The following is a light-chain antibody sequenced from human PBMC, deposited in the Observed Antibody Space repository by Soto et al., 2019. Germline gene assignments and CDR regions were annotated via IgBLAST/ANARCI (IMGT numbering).Light chain of an antibody. CDR2: DAS. CDR3: QQRSDWPLT. Sequence: ETVLTHSPATLSLSHGARATLSCRASQSVGSSLAWYHQRPGQAPRLLIYDASNRATGIPARFTGGGSGTDFTLTISSLEPEDFAVYYCQQRSDWPLTFGGGTKVDIK. CDR1: QSVGSS. J-gene: IGKJ4*01. V-gene: IGKV3-11*01.